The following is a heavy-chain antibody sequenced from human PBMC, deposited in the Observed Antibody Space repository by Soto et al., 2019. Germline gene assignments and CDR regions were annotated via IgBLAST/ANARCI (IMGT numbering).Heavy chain of an antibody. D-gene: IGHD6-19*01. CDR3: ARDSGGFDY. J-gene: IGHJ4*02. Sequence: EVQLVESGGGLVKPGGSLRLSCAASGFTFSSYSMNWVRQAPGKGLEWVSSISSSSSYIYYADSVKGRFNISRDNAKNSLYLQRNSLRAEDTAVYYCARDSGGFDYWGQGTLVTVSS. CDR2: ISSSSSYI. CDR1: GFTFSSYS. V-gene: IGHV3-21*01.